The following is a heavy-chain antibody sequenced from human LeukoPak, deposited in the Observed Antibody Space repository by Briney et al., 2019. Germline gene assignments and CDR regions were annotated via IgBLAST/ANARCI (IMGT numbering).Heavy chain of an antibody. CDR2: IYYSGST. J-gene: IGHJ3*02. CDR1: GGSISSSSYY. V-gene: IGHV4-39*01. D-gene: IGHD3-22*01. Sequence: SETLSLTCTVSGGSISSSSYYWGWIRQPPGKGLEWIGNIYYSGSTYYNPSLKSRVTISVDTSKNQFSVKLSSVTAADTAVYYCARHTPRHHRSIVVVPKGAFDIWGQGTMVTVSS. CDR3: ARHTPRHHRSIVVVPKGAFDI.